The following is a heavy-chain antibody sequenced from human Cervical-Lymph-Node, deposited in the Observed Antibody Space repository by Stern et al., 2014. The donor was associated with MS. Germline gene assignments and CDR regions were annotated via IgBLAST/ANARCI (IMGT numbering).Heavy chain of an antibody. D-gene: IGHD3-3*01. CDR2: IYYTGNT. CDR1: GGSISSVGYH. Sequence: QLQLQESGPGLVKPSQTLSLSCTVSGGSISSVGYHWNWIRQHPEKGLEWIGSIYYTGNTYYNPSLKSLAVISVDSSKNQFSLNLTSVTAADTAVYYCARSSITIFRVVTAFDIWGQGTMVSVSS. J-gene: IGHJ3*02. CDR3: ARSSITIFRVVTAFDI. V-gene: IGHV4-31*01.